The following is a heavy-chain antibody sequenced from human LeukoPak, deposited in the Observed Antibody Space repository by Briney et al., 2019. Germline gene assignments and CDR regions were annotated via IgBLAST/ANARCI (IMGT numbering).Heavy chain of an antibody. CDR1: GYTFTNYW. CDR3: ARAGYSTAWYGVDY. J-gene: IGHJ4*02. D-gene: IGHD6-13*01. CDR2: IYPGDSDT. V-gene: IGHV5-51*01. Sequence: GESLKISCKGSGYTFTNYWIGWVRQTPGKGLEWLGIIYPGDSDTRYSPSFQGQVTISADRSTSTAYLQWRSLKASDSAMYYCARAGYSTAWYGVDYWGQGTQVTVSS.